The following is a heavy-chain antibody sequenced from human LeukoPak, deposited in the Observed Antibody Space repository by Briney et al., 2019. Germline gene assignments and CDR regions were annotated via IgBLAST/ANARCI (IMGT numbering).Heavy chain of an antibody. J-gene: IGHJ5*02. V-gene: IGHV4-59*01. Sequence: SETLSHTCTVSGGSINNYYWSWIRQPPGKGREWIGYIYYSGSTNYNPLFKSRVTISVDTSKNQFSLKLSSVTAADTAVYYCARERSMVRGMSWFDPWGQGTLVTVSS. CDR1: GGSINNYY. CDR2: IYYSGST. D-gene: IGHD3-10*01. CDR3: ARERSMVRGMSWFDP.